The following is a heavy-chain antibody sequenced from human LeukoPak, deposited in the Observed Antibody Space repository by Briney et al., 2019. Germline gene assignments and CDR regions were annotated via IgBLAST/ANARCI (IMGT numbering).Heavy chain of an antibody. CDR3: AKGRGSSTSAYAMDV. J-gene: IGHJ6*02. D-gene: IGHD2-2*01. CDR2: ISGTGGNT. CDR1: GFTFSSYA. V-gene: IGHV3-23*01. Sequence: GGSLRLSCAASGFTFSSYAMSWVRQAPGKGLEWVSGISGTGGNTYYADSVKGRFTISRDNSKNTLYLQMNTLRAEDTAIYYCAKGRGSSTSAYAMDVWGQGTTVTVSS.